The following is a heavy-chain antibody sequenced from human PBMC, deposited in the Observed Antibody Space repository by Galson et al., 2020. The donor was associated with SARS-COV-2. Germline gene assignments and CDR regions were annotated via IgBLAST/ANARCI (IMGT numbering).Heavy chain of an antibody. CDR3: AKDRAVTIFWGYYYGMDV. Sequence: GGSLRLSCAASGFTFSSYAMSWVRQAPGKGLEWVSAISGSGGSTYYADSVKGRFTISRDNSKNTLYLQMNSLRAEDTAVYYCAKDRAVTIFWGYYYGMDVWGQGTTVTVSS. CDR1: GFTFSSYA. J-gene: IGHJ6*02. V-gene: IGHV3-23*01. D-gene: IGHD3-9*01. CDR2: ISGSGGST.